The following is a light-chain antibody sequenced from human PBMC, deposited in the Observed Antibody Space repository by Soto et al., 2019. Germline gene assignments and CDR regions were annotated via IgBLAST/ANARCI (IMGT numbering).Light chain of an antibody. Sequence: QSVLTQPPSVSGAPGQTVTISCTGSSANIGAGFDVHWYQQLPGTAPKLLIYGNINRPSGVPDRFSASKSGTSASLAIIGLQAEDEDDYYCQSYDSSLTGHYVFGTGTKLTVL. CDR1: SANIGAGFD. CDR2: GNI. V-gene: IGLV1-40*01. J-gene: IGLJ1*01. CDR3: QSYDSSLTGHYV.